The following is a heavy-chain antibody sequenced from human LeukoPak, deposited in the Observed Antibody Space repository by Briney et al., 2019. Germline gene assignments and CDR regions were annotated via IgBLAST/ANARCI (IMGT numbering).Heavy chain of an antibody. CDR1: GFTFSSYA. CDR2: ISGSGGST. D-gene: IGHD2-15*01. J-gene: IGHJ5*02. V-gene: IGHV3-23*01. CDR3: ASFSATRVRWFDP. Sequence: GGSLGLSCAASGFTFSSYAMSWVRQAPGKGLEWVSAISGSGGSTYYADSVKGRFTISRDNAKNSLYLQMNSLRAEDTAVYYCASFSATRVRWFDPWGQGTLVTVSS.